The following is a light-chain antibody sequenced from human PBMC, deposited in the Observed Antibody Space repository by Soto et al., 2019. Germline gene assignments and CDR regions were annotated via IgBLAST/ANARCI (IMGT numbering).Light chain of an antibody. CDR1: QPVSSNF. Sequence: ELVLTQSPGTLSLSPGESAALSCRASQPVSSNFLAWYQQKPGQAPRLLIYGVSSRASGIPDSFFGSGSGTDFTLTINRLEPEDFAVYYCQQYANSPITVGQGTRLEIK. CDR2: GVS. J-gene: IGKJ5*01. V-gene: IGKV3-20*01. CDR3: QQYANSPIT.